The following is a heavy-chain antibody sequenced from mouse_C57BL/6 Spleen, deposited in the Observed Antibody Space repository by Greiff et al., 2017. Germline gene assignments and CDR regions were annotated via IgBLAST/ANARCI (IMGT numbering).Heavy chain of an antibody. CDR1: GYTFTSYW. Sequence: PGASVKLSCKASGYTFTSYWMHWVKQRPGQGLEWIGMIHPNSGSTNYNEKFKSKATLTVDKSSSTAYMQLSSLTSEDSAVYYCARSVEMVTTYYFDYWGQGTTLTVSS. CDR3: ARSVEMVTTYYFDY. V-gene: IGHV1-64*01. CDR2: IHPNSGST. J-gene: IGHJ2*01. D-gene: IGHD2-3*01.